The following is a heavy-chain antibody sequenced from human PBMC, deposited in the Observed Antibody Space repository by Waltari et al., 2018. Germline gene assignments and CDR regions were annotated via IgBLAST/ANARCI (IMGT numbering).Heavy chain of an antibody. CDR1: GYTFASYG. D-gene: IGHD3-10*01. CDR3: ARAPGSMVREVITSYTNWFDP. J-gene: IGHJ5*02. Sequence: QVELVQSGAEVKKPGASVKVSCKASGYTFASYGVSWVRQAPGQGLEWMGWISDYNGNINYAQKFQGRVTMTTDTSTSTAYMELRGLRSDDTAIYYCARAPGSMVREVITSYTNWFDPWGQGTLVTVSS. V-gene: IGHV1-18*01. CDR2: ISDYNGNI.